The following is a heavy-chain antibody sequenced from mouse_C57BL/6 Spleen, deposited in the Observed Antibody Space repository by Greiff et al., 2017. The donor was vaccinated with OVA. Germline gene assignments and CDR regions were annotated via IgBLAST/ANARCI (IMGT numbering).Heavy chain of an antibody. CDR2: IYPRSGDT. J-gene: IGHJ4*01. CDR1: GYTFTSYG. CDR3: AIKWADYAMDY. V-gene: IGHV1-81*01. Sequence: QVQLQQSGAELARPGASVKLSCKASGYTFTSYGMNWVKQRTGQGLEWIGEIYPRSGDTNYNEKFKGKATLTADKSSSTAYMELRSLTSEDSAVYFSAIKWADYAMDYWGQGTSVTVSS.